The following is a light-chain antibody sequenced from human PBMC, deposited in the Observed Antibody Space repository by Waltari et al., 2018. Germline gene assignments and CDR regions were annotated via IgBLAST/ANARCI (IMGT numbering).Light chain of an antibody. CDR3: QHGYGTPWT. J-gene: IGKJ1*01. CDR2: KAS. V-gene: IGKV1-39*01. CDR1: ENVNNY. Sequence: DIQMTQSPSSLSASVGDRVTITCRASENVNNYLNWYQPKPGKAPKLLIYKASTLQSGVPSRFSGSGSGTDYTFTISSLQSEDVATYYCQHGYGTPWTFGQGTKVEIK.